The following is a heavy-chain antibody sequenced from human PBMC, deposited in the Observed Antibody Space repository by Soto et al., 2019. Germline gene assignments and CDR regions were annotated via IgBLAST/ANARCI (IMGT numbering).Heavy chain of an antibody. CDR2: ISSSGEST. CDR1: GFIFTTYA. V-gene: IGHV3-23*01. Sequence: QPGGSLRLSCATSGFIFTTYAMNWVRQAPGKGLEWVSAISSSGESTFYAESVRGRFTISRDNSLCTLYLHMRSLRPEDTAVYYCAHPRGYGVFDAVDIWGQGTMVTVSS. CDR3: AHPRGYGVFDAVDI. D-gene: IGHD4-17*01. J-gene: IGHJ3*02.